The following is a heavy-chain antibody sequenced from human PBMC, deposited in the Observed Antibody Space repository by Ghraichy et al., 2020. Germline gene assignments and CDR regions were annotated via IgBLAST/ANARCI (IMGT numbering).Heavy chain of an antibody. V-gene: IGHV1-46*01. CDR1: GYTFTSYY. CDR2: INPSGGST. Sequence: ASVKVSCKASGYTFTSYYMHWVRQAPGQGLEWMGIINPSGGSTDYAQKFQGRVTMTTDTFTTTVYMELTSLRSEDTAVYYCARDITDDDPHWFDPWGQGTLVTVSS. CDR3: ARDITDDDPHWFDP. J-gene: IGHJ5*02. D-gene: IGHD1-14*01.